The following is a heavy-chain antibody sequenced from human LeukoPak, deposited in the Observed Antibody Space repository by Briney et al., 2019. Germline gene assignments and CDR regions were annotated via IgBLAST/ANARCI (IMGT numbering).Heavy chain of an antibody. D-gene: IGHD2-15*01. CDR3: ARYPNSGAPFDY. J-gene: IGHJ4*02. CDR2: IYYSGSS. Sequence: SETLSLTCAVSGYSISSDYYWSWIRQPPGKGLEWIGFIYYSGSSYYNPSLKSRVTISVDTSKNQFSLKLSSVTAADTAVYYCARYPNSGAPFDYWGQGTLVTVSS. V-gene: IGHV4-30-4*08. CDR1: GYSISSDYY.